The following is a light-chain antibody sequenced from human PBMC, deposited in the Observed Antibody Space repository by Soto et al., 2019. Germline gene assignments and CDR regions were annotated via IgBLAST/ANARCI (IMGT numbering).Light chain of an antibody. V-gene: IGLV2-14*01. J-gene: IGLJ3*02. Sequence: SALTQPASVSGSPGQSITISCTGTSSDVGGYNYVSWYQQHPGKAPKLMIYEVSNRPSGVSNRFSGSKSGNTASLTISGLQAEDEADYYCSSYTSSSTRVFGGGIQLTVL. CDR3: SSYTSSSTRV. CDR2: EVS. CDR1: SSDVGGYNY.